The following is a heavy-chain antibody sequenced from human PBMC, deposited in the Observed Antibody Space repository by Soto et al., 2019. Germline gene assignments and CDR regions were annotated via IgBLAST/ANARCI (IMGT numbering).Heavy chain of an antibody. CDR3: AKDAYSPAYSGGDCYGMDV. CDR1: GFTFSSYG. V-gene: IGHV3-30*18. CDR2: ISYDGSNK. Sequence: QVQLVESGGGVVQPGRSLRLSCAASGFTFSSYGMHWVRQAPGKGLEWVAVISYDGSNKYYADSVKGRFTISRDNSKNTLYLQMNSLRAEDTAVYYCAKDAYSPAYSGGDCYGMDVWGQGTTVTVSS. J-gene: IGHJ6*02. D-gene: IGHD2-21*01.